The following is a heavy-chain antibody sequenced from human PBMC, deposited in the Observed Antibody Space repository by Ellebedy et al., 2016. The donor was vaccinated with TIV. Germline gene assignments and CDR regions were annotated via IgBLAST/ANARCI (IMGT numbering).Heavy chain of an antibody. CDR2: IRSKAKGYAT. CDR3: TGSCGGDCYH. J-gene: IGHJ4*02. V-gene: IGHV3-73*01. Sequence: GGSLRLSCAASGFTFSDSNIQWVRQASGKGLEWVGRIRSKAKGYATAYDASVKGRFTISRDDSKNTAYLQMNSLQIEDTAVYYCTGSCGGDCYHWGQGTLVTVSS. CDR1: GFTFSDSN. D-gene: IGHD2-21*02.